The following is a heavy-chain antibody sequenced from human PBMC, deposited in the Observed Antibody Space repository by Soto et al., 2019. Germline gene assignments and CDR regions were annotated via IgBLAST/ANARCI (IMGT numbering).Heavy chain of an antibody. J-gene: IGHJ4*02. CDR3: VRDLDGSGSYYTDY. CDR2: IGPYNGKT. V-gene: IGHV1-18*01. D-gene: IGHD3-10*01. Sequence: ASVKVSCKASGYAFSHYGITWLRQAPGQGLEWMGWIGPYNGKTNYAQKLQGRVTMTTDTSTGTAYMELRSLRSDDTAVYFCVRDLDGSGSYYTDYWGQGTLVTVSS. CDR1: GYAFSHYG.